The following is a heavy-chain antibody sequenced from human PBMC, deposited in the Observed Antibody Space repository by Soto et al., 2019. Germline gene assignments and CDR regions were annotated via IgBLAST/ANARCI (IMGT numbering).Heavy chain of an antibody. CDR2: VSAAGART. CDR3: AQNFDY. V-gene: IGHV3-23*01. Sequence: PGGTLRLSCAASGCTFSSYYMTWVRRGPEEGLEWVSGVSAAGARTYYEESVKGRFTVSRDNSKNTVYLQMNSLRAEDTAVYYCAQNFDYWGQGTLVTVSS. CDR1: GCTFSSYY. J-gene: IGHJ4*02.